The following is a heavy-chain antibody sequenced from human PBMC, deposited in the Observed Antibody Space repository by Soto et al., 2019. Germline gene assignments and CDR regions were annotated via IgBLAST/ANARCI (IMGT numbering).Heavy chain of an antibody. V-gene: IGHV4-39*01. J-gene: IGHJ2*01. CDR3: ARRGYCTNGVCYSRYWYFDL. Sequence: PSDTLSLTCTVSGGSIISSSYYWGWIRQPPGKGLEWIGSIYYSGSTHYNPSLKSRVTISVDTSKNQFSLKLSSVTAADTAVYYCARRGYCTNGVCYSRYWYFDLWGRGTLVTVSS. D-gene: IGHD2-8*01. CDR1: GGSIISSSYY. CDR2: IYYSGST.